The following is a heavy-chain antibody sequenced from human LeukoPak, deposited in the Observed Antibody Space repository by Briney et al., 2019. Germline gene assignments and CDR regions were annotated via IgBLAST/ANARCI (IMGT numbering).Heavy chain of an antibody. V-gene: IGHV4-4*02. D-gene: IGHD3-22*01. CDR3: VGGGRDYYDSSGYPPT. Sequence: PSETLSLTCAVSGGSISSSNWWSWVRQPPGKGLEWIGEIYHSGSTNYNPSLKGRVTISVDKSKNQFSLKLSSVTAADTAVYYWVGGGRDYYDSSGYPPTWGQGTLVTVSS. J-gene: IGHJ5*02. CDR1: GGSISSSNW. CDR2: IYHSGST.